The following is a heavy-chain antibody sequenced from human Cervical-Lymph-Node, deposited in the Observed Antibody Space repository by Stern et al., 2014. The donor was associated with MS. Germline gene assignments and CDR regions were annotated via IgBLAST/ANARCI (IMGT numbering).Heavy chain of an antibody. D-gene: IGHD6-19*01. Sequence: QAQLVESGGGAVQPGRSLRLSCGGSGFAFSSHGMHWVRQAPGKALEWVAVFYYEGSNADYSESVKGRFTISRDNSKNTLYLQMNSLRAADTAIYYCAKTFSSGWYDVQDWGQGTLVTVSS. CDR2: FYYEGSNA. V-gene: IGHV3-30*18. CDR1: GFAFSSHG. CDR3: AKTFSSGWYDVQD. J-gene: IGHJ4*02.